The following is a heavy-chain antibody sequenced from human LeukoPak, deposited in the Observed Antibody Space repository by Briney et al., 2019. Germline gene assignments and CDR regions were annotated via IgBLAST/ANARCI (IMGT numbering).Heavy chain of an antibody. Sequence: GASVKVSCKASGYTFTSYYMHWVRQAPGQGLEWMGGIIPIFGTANYAQKFQGRVTITADESTSTAYMELSSLRSEDTAVYYCASPHLGYSYGYSYYYGMDVWGQGTTVTVSS. V-gene: IGHV1-69*13. J-gene: IGHJ6*02. CDR1: GYTFTSYY. CDR3: ASPHLGYSYGYSYYYGMDV. CDR2: IIPIFGTA. D-gene: IGHD5-18*01.